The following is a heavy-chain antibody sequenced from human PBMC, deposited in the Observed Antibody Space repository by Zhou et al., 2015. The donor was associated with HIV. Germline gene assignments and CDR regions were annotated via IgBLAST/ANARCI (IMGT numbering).Heavy chain of an antibody. CDR2: IIPIFGTA. Sequence: QVQLVQSGAEVKKPGSSVKVSCRASGGTLGNYGISWVRQAPGQGLEWMGGIIPIFGTASYAQRFQGRVTITADKSTSTAYMDLSSLRSEDTAVYYCARRGIQQWFDCFDMWGQGTMVTVSS. CDR1: GGTLGNYG. D-gene: IGHD5-18*01. V-gene: IGHV1-69*06. J-gene: IGHJ3*02. CDR3: ARRGIQQWFDCFDM.